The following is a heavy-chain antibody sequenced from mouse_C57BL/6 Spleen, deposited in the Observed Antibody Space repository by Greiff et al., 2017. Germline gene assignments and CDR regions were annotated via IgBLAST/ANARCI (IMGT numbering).Heavy chain of an antibody. J-gene: IGHJ4*01. Sequence: EVKLVESGGDLVKPGGSLKLSCAASGFTFSSYGMSWVRQTPDKRLEWVATISSGGSYTYYPDSVKGRFTISRDNAKKTLYLQMSSLKSEDTAMYYCARQGSYSNFSYYAMDYWGQGTSVTVSS. V-gene: IGHV5-6*01. D-gene: IGHD2-5*01. CDR3: ARQGSYSNFSYYAMDY. CDR2: ISSGGSYT. CDR1: GFTFSSYG.